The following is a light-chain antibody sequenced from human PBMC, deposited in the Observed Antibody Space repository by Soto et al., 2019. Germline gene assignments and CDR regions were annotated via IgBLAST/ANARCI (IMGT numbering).Light chain of an antibody. V-gene: IGKV1-5*03. CDR2: KSP. CDR1: QSISSW. Sequence: DIQMTQSPSTLSASVGDRVTITCRASQSISSWLAWYQQKPGKAPKLLIYKSPSLESGVPSRFSGSGSGADFTLTISSLQPDDFATYYCQHYNSYPWTFGQGTKVEIK. CDR3: QHYNSYPWT. J-gene: IGKJ1*01.